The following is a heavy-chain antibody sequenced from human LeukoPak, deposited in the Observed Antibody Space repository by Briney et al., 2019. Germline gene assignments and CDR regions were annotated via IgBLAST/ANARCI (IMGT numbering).Heavy chain of an antibody. CDR3: ARGRDDSSGYYPSYYYYGMDV. CDR1: GGSISSGGYS. J-gene: IGHJ6*02. V-gene: IGHV4-30-2*01. Sequence: SQTLFLTCAVSGGSISSGGYSWSWIRQPPGKGLEWIGYIYHSGSTYYNPYLKSRVTISVDRSKNQFSLKLSSVTAADTAVYYCARGRDDSSGYYPSYYYYGMDVWGQGTTVTVSS. CDR2: IYHSGST. D-gene: IGHD3-22*01.